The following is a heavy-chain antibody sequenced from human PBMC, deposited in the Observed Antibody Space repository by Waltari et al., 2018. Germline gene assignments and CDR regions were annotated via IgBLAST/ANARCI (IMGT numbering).Heavy chain of an antibody. CDR3: ARGIAAAEIY. D-gene: IGHD6-13*01. V-gene: IGHV4-61*09. J-gene: IGHJ4*02. CDR2: IYTGGST. Sequence: QVQLQESGPGLVKPSQTLSLTCTVSGGSISSGSYYWSGIRQTAGKALEWIGYIYTGGSTNDNPHRKSRVTISVDTSKNQFSLKLGSVTAADTAVYYCARGIAAAEIYWGQGTLVTVSS. CDR1: GGSISSGSYY.